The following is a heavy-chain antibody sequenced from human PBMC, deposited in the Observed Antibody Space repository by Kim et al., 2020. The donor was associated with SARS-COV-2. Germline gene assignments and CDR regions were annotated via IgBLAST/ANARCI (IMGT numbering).Heavy chain of an antibody. CDR3: ARSEGGASWPQFYY. D-gene: IGHD3-16*01. J-gene: IGHJ4*02. CDR2: IFYSGST. CDR1: SDSISAYY. Sequence: SETLSLTCTVSSDSISAYYWSWIRRLPGKGLEWIGYIFYSGSTSYNPSLKSRVTISWDTSRNQFSLDLPSVTHADTAVYYCARSEGGASWPQFYYWGQG. V-gene: IGHV4-59*01.